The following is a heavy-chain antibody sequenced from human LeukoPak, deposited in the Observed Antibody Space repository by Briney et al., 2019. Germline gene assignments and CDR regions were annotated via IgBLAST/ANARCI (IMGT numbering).Heavy chain of an antibody. V-gene: IGHV3-53*01. CDR2: FYVGGAT. CDR1: GFSVTNNY. Sequence: GGSLRLSCAVSGFSVTNNYMSWVRQARGKGLEWVSVFYVGGATYYADSVKGRFTISRDSSENTLYLQMKSLRAEDTAVYYCARGDGYNFFDYWGQGTLVTVSS. CDR3: ARGDGYNFFDY. J-gene: IGHJ4*02. D-gene: IGHD5-24*01.